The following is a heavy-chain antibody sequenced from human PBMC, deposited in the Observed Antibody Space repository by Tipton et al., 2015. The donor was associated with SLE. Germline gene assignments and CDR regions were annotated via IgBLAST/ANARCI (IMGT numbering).Heavy chain of an antibody. CDR3: AGGYYHYYFDS. V-gene: IGHV4-61*01. Sequence: TLSLTCTVSGGSVSSGSYYWSWIRQPPGKGLEWIGYIYYSGSTNYNPSLKSRVTISVDTSKNQFSLKLSSVTAADTAVYYCAGGYYHYYFDSWGQGTLVTVSS. J-gene: IGHJ4*02. D-gene: IGHD3-22*01. CDR2: IYYSGST. CDR1: GGSVSSGSYY.